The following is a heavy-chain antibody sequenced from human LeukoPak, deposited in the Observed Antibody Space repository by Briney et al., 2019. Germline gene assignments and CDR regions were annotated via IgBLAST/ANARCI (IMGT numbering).Heavy chain of an antibody. CDR1: GFTFDDFA. J-gene: IGHJ4*02. CDR2: ISWNSGTI. V-gene: IGHV3-9*01. CDR3: VKDYLASCSGNTCPYDVY. Sequence: GGALRLSCAASGFTFDDFAMHWVRQAPGKVLEWVSGISWNSGTIAYADSVKGRFNISRDNAKNSLYLQMDSLRPEDTVLYYCVKDYLASCSGNTCPYDVYWGQGALVTVSS. D-gene: IGHD6-19*01.